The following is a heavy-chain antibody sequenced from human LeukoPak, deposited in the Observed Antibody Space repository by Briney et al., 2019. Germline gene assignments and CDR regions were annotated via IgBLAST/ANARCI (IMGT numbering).Heavy chain of an antibody. D-gene: IGHD5-12*01. V-gene: IGHV3-48*04. CDR3: TRDSGYNAFDI. CDR2: ISSSSTI. J-gene: IGHJ3*02. Sequence: PGGSLRLSCAASGFTFSSYSMNWVRQAPGKGLEWVSYISSSSTIYYADSVKGRFTISRDNAKKSLYLQMNSLRAEDTAVYYCTRDSGYNAFDIWGQGTMVTVSS. CDR1: GFTFSSYS.